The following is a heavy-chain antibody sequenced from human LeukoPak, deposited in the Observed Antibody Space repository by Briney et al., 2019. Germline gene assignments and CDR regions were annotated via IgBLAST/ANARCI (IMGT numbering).Heavy chain of an antibody. V-gene: IGHV5-10-1*01. CDR2: IDLSDSYT. D-gene: IGHD3-10*01. J-gene: IGHJ4*02. CDR1: GYSFTSFW. Sequence: GESLRISCKGSGYSFTSFWISWVRQMPGKGLEWMGRIDLSDSYTYYDPSFQGHVTMSADKSIPTAYLQWSSLKASDTAMYYCARRYGSGTSIDYWGQGTLVTVSS. CDR3: ARRYGSGTSIDY.